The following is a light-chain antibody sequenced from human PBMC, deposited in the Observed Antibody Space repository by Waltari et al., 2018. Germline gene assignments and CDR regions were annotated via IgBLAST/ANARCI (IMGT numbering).Light chain of an antibody. J-gene: IGKJ4*01. V-gene: IGKV1-12*01. CDR2: GAN. Sequence: DIQMTQSPSPVSAAVGDRVTLPWRASQDISSCLGWYQQKLGKAPKLLIFGANSLQSGAPSRFSGSGSGTDFNLTISRLQPEDFTTYYCQQTTSFPLTFGGGTKVEIK. CDR1: QDISSC. CDR3: QQTTSFPLT.